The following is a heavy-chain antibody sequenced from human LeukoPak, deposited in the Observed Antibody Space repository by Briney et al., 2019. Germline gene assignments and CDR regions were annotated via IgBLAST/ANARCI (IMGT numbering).Heavy chain of an antibody. Sequence: SETLSLTCAVYGGSFSGYYWSWIRQPPGKGLEWIGEINHSGSTNYNPSLKSRVTITVDTSKNQFSLKLSSVTAADTAVYYCARGLRGMVPKNYYFDYWGQGTLVTVSS. CDR1: GGSFSGYY. CDR3: ARGLRGMVPKNYYFDY. CDR2: INHSGST. V-gene: IGHV4-34*01. J-gene: IGHJ4*02. D-gene: IGHD3-10*01.